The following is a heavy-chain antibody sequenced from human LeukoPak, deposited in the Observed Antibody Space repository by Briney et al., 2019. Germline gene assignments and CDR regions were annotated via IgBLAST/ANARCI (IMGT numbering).Heavy chain of an antibody. CDR1: GFTFSSYE. Sequence: GGSLRLSCAASGFTFSSYEMNWVRQAPAKGLEWVSYISSSGSTIYYADSVKGRFTISRDNAKNSLYLQMNSLRAEDTAVYYCAREIEYYGDNRGHAFDIWGQGTMVTVSS. V-gene: IGHV3-48*03. CDR2: ISSSGSTI. CDR3: AREIEYYGDNRGHAFDI. J-gene: IGHJ3*02. D-gene: IGHD4-17*01.